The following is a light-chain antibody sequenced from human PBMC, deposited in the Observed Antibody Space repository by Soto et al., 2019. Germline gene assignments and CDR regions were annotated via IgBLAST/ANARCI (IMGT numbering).Light chain of an antibody. Sequence: DIQMTQAQLCVCESVGDGHTISCRASQGISSWLAWYQQKPGKAPKLLIYAASSLQSGVPSRFSGSGSGTDFTLTISSLQPEDWATDYGQQANSFPLTVCGGTKVDIK. J-gene: IGKJ4*01. V-gene: IGKV1-12*01. CDR2: AAS. CDR1: QGISSW. CDR3: QQANSFPLT.